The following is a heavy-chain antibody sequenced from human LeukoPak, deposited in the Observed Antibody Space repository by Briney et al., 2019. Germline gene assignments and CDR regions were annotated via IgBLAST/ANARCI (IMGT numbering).Heavy chain of an antibody. V-gene: IGHV4-4*07. CDR3: ARDQFLEWSSPPRWFDP. CDR1: GGSISSYY. J-gene: IGHJ5*02. CDR2: IYTSGST. Sequence: PSETLSLTCTVSGGSISSYYWSWLRQPAGKGLEWIGRIYTSGSTNYNPSLKSRVTMSVDTSKNQFSLKLSSVTAADTAVYYCARDQFLEWSSPPRWFDPWGQGTLVTVSS. D-gene: IGHD3-3*01.